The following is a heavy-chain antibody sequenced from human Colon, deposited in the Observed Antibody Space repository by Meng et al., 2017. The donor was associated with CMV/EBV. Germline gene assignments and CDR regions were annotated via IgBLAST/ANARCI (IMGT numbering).Heavy chain of an antibody. CDR3: ARALSGDGMDV. V-gene: IGHV3-21*04. D-gene: IGHD3-10*01. CDR2: VSVRGSDT. Sequence: GESLKISCAGSGFTFSNYVMRWVRQAPGKGLEWVATVSVRGSDTYYADSVKGRFTVSRDNAQKSLYLQMNSLRAEDTALYYCARALSGDGMDVWGQGTTVTVSS. J-gene: IGHJ6*02. CDR1: GFTFSNYV.